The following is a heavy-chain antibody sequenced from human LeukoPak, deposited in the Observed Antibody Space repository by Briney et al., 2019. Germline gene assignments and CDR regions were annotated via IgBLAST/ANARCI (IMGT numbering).Heavy chain of an antibody. CDR1: EFPFSDFG. D-gene: IGHD2-2*01. CDR2: ISNGGTE. CDR3: ARRTGDTRFCSRFSCFLPDY. Sequence: GGSLRLSCAASEFPFSDFGMNWVRQAPGKGLEWVASISNGGTEFYADPVKGRFAISRDTSTNTLSLQMNSLRAEDTAVYFCARRTGDTRFCSRFSCFLPDYWGQGTLVTVSS. J-gene: IGHJ4*02. V-gene: IGHV3-30*01.